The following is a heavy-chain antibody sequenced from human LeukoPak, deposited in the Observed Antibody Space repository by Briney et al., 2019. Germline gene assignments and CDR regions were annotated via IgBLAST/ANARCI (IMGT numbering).Heavy chain of an antibody. Sequence: PGGSLRLSCAASEFTFSSYSMNWVRQAPGKGLEWVSYITNSGNSKSYADSVKGRFTISRDNTKNSLYLQMNGLRAEDTAVYYCARDREYSYFDYWGQGTLVTVSS. D-gene: IGHD5-18*01. CDR2: ITNSGNSK. CDR1: EFTFSSYS. J-gene: IGHJ4*02. V-gene: IGHV3-48*01. CDR3: ARDREYSYFDY.